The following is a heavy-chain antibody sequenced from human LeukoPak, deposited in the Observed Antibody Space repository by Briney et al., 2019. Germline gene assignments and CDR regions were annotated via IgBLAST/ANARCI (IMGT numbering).Heavy chain of an antibody. J-gene: IGHJ4*02. CDR1: GFIFSDYY. D-gene: IGHD3-10*01. CDR2: ISRSGSTT. V-gene: IGHV3-11*01. CDR3: ARYAVLVSGTFDY. Sequence: GGSLRLSCAASGFIFSDYYMSWIRQAPGKGLEWVSYISRSGSTTYYADSVKGRFTISRDNAKNSLYLQMNSLRAEDTAVYYCARYAVLVSGTFDYWGQGTLVTVSS.